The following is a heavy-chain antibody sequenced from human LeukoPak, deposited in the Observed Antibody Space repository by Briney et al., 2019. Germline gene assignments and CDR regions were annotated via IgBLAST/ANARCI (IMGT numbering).Heavy chain of an antibody. J-gene: IGHJ4*02. D-gene: IGHD1-7*01. Sequence: GASVKVSCKASGGTFSSYAISWVRQAPGQGLEWMGWISAYNGNTNYAQKLQGRVTMTTDTSTSTAYMELRSLRSDDTAVYYCARVVTGTTGDYWGQGTLVTVSS. CDR1: GGTFSSYA. CDR2: ISAYNGNT. CDR3: ARVVTGTTGDY. V-gene: IGHV1-18*01.